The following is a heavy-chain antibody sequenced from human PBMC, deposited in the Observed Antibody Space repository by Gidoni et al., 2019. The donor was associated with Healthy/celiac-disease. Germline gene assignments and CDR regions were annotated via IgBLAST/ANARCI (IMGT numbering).Heavy chain of an antibody. Sequence: QLQLQESGPGLVKPSETLSLTCTVSGGSISSSSYYWGWIRQPPGKGLEWIGSIYYSGSTYYNPSLKSRVTISVDTSKNQFSLKLSSVTAADTAVYYCARGLRYFDWSPPLSDAFDIWGQGTMVTVSS. CDR1: GGSISSSSYY. CDR3: ARGLRYFDWSPPLSDAFDI. V-gene: IGHV4-39*07. D-gene: IGHD3-9*01. CDR2: IYYSGST. J-gene: IGHJ3*02.